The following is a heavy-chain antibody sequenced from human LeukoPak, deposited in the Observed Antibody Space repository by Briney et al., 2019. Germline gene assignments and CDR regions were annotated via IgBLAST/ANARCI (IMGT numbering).Heavy chain of an antibody. D-gene: IGHD3-10*01. CDR2: IYESGTT. V-gene: IGHV4-34*01. CDR1: GGSFSGYY. J-gene: IGHJ5*02. Sequence: SETLSLTCAVFGGSFSGYYWTWVRQAPGKGLEWIGEIYESGTTNYNPSLDNRVTISVDRSKNQFSLKVTSLTAADTAVFYCARALMTLVRGVPRTTWFDPWGPGTLVTVSS. CDR3: ARALMTLVRGVPRTTWFDP.